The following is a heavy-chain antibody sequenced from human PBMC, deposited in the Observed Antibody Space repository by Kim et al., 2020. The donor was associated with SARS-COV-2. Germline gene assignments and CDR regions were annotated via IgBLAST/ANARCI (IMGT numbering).Heavy chain of an antibody. V-gene: IGHV3-23*01. D-gene: IGHD5-12*01. CDR1: GFTFSSYA. Sequence: GGSLRLSCAASGFTFSSYAMSWVRQAPGKGLEWVSAISGSGGSTYYADSAKGRFTISRDNSKNKLYLQMNSLRAEDTAVYYCEKGEDGYNLNFAHYWGQGTLVPVSS. CDR2: ISGSGGST. J-gene: IGHJ4*02. CDR3: EKGEDGYNLNFAHY.